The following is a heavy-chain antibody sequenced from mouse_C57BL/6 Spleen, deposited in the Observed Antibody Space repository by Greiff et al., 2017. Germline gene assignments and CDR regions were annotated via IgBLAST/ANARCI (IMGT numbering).Heavy chain of an antibody. CDR2: IRNKANGYTT. D-gene: IGHD1-1*01. V-gene: IGHV7-3*01. CDR3: ARYDTTVVAAYYYAMDY. J-gene: IGHJ4*01. Sequence: EVKLMESGGGLVQPGGSLSLSCAASGFTFTDYYMSWVRQPPGKALEWLGFIRNKANGYTTEYSASVKGRFTISRENSQSILYLQMNALRAEDSATYYCARYDTTVVAAYYYAMDYWGQGTSVTVSS. CDR1: GFTFTDYY.